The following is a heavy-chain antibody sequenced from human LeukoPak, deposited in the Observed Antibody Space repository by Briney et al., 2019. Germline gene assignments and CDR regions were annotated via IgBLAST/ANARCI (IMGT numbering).Heavy chain of an antibody. J-gene: IGHJ5*02. CDR2: IYYSGST. CDR1: GGSISSGGYY. D-gene: IGHD1-14*01. V-gene: IGHV4-31*03. CDR3: ARVGGKSNWFDP. Sequence: TLSLTCTVSGGSISSGGYYWSWIRQHPGKGLEWIGYIYYSGSTYYNPSLKSRVTISVDTSKNQFSLKLSSVTAADTAVYYCARVGGKSNWFDPWGQGTLVTVSS.